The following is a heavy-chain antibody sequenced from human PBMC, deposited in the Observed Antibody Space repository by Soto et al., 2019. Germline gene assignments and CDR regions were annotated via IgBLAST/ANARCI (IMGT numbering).Heavy chain of an antibody. CDR1: GFTVSSNY. Sequence: GGSLRLSCAASGFTVSSNYMSWVRQAPGKGLEWVSVIYSGGSTYYADSVKGRFTISRDNSKNTLYLQMNSLRAEDTAVYYCARPSGYSSGWYWSDAFDIWGQGTMVTVSS. V-gene: IGHV3-53*01. D-gene: IGHD6-19*01. CDR3: ARPSGYSSGWYWSDAFDI. CDR2: IYSGGST. J-gene: IGHJ3*02.